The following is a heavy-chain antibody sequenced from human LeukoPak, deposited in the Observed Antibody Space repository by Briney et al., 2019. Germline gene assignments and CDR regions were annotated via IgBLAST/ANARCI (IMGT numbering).Heavy chain of an antibody. CDR2: IYYTGST. J-gene: IGHJ5*02. CDR1: GGSISSGSYY. CDR3: ARLTVTAYNWFDP. D-gene: IGHD4-11*01. V-gene: IGHV4-61*01. Sequence: SETLSLTCAVSGGSISSGSYYWSWIRQPPGKGLEWIGYIYYTGSTNYNPSLKSRVTISVDTSKNQFSLKLSSVTAADTAVYYCARLTVTAYNWFDPWGQGTLVTVSS.